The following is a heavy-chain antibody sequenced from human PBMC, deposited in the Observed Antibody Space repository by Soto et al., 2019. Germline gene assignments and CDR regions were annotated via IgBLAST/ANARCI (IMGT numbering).Heavy chain of an antibody. CDR3: AVVGWSWEPQWY. V-gene: IGHV1-69*06. CDR2: IIPIFGTA. Sequence: QVQLVQSGAEVKKPGTSVKVSCKASGGTFSSYAISWVRQAPGQGLEWMGGIIPIFGTANYAQKFQGRVTIPADKSTSTAYMELSSLRCEDKAVYYCAVVGWSWEPQWYWGQGTLVTVSS. J-gene: IGHJ4*02. D-gene: IGHD1-26*01. CDR1: GGTFSSYA.